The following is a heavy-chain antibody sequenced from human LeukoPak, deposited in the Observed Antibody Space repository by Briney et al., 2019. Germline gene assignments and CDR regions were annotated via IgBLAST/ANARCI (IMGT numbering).Heavy chain of an antibody. CDR1: GFTFSSYW. D-gene: IGHD1-26*01. CDR3: ARVEVVGATQGAYDAFDI. CDR2: INSDGSST. V-gene: IGHV3-74*01. J-gene: IGHJ3*02. Sequence: GGSLRLSCAASGFTFSSYWMHWVRQAPGKGLVWVSRINSDGSSTRYADSVKGRFTISRDNAKNTLYLQMNSLRADDTAVYYCARVEVVGATQGAYDAFDIWGQGTMVTVSS.